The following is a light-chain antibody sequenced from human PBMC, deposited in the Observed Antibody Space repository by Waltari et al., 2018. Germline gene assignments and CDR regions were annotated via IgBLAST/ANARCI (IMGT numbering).Light chain of an antibody. J-gene: IGKJ1*01. V-gene: IGKV3-15*01. CDR3: QQYNNWPRGT. CDR2: GAS. CDR1: QSVSSN. Sequence: EIAMTQSPATLSVSPGERATLSRRASQSVSSNLAWYQQKPGQAPRLLIYGASTRATGIPARFSGSGSGTEFTLTISSLQSEDFAVYYCQQYNNWPRGTFGQGTKVEIK.